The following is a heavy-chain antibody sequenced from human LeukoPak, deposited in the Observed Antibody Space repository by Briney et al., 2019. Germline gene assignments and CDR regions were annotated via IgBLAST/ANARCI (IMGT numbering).Heavy chain of an antibody. CDR2: ISHSGSP. V-gene: IGHV4-38-2*02. Sequence: SETLSLTCTVSGYSISSGYYWGWFRQTPGRGLEWIASISHSGSPYYNPSLKSRVTISEDLSRNVFSLTLNSVTAADAAVYYCTREGRENIAIGVDWGQGALVTVSS. CDR3: TREGRENIAIGVD. J-gene: IGHJ4*02. D-gene: IGHD3-16*02. CDR1: GYSISSGYY.